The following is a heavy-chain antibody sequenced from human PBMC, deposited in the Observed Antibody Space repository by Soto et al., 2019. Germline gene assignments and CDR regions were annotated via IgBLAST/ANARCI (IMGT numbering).Heavy chain of an antibody. CDR3: ASQYSSGWYGRYYYYCMYV. Sequence: SETLSLTCAVYGGSLSGYYWSWIHQPPGKGLEWIGEINHSGSTNYNPSHKSRVTISVDTSKNQFFLKLSSVTAADTAVYYCASQYSSGWYGRYYYYCMYVWGQGTTVTVSS. CDR2: INHSGST. D-gene: IGHD6-19*01. J-gene: IGHJ6*02. CDR1: GGSLSGYY. V-gene: IGHV4-34*01.